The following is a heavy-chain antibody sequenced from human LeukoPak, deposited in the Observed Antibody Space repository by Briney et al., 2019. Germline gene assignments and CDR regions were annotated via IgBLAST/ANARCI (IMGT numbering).Heavy chain of an antibody. Sequence: GGSLRLSCAASGFTFSSYGMHWVRQAPGKGLEWVAVISYDGSNKYYADSVKGRFTISRDNSKNTLYLQMNSLRAEDTAVYYCARESLYGSGSYYQNLYYYYYGMDVWGQGTTVTVSS. CDR2: ISYDGSNK. D-gene: IGHD3-10*01. CDR1: GFTFSSYG. CDR3: ARESLYGSGSYYQNLYYYYYGMDV. V-gene: IGHV3-30*19. J-gene: IGHJ6*02.